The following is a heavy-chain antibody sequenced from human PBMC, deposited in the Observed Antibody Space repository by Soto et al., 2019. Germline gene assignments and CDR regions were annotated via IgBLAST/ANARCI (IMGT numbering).Heavy chain of an antibody. CDR3: ASTNSIGAIFGVAPYYFNY. J-gene: IGHJ4*02. CDR2: INHSGST. D-gene: IGHD3-3*01. V-gene: IGHV4-34*01. CDR1: GGSFSGYY. Sequence: SETLSLTCAVYGGSFSGYYRSWIRQPPGKGLEWIGEINHSGSTNYNPSLKSRVTISADTSKNQFSLRLSSVTAADTAVYYCASTNSIGAIFGVAPYYFNYWGQGTLVTVSS.